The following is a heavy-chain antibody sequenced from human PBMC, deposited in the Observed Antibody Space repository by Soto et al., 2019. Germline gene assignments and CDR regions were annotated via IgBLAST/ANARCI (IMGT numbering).Heavy chain of an antibody. CDR2: IYYSGST. Sequence: PSETLSLTCTVSGGSISSSSYYWGWIRQPPGKGLEWIGSIYYSGSTYYNPSLKSRVTISVDTSKNQFSLKLSSVTAADTAVYYFAGRDCSGTNCYYLDYYYMDVWGKGTTVTVSS. CDR1: GGSISSSSYY. D-gene: IGHD2-2*01. CDR3: AGRDCSGTNCYYLDYYYMDV. V-gene: IGHV4-39*01. J-gene: IGHJ6*03.